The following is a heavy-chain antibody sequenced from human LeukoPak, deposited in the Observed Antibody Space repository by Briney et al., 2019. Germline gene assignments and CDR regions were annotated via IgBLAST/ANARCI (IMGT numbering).Heavy chain of an antibody. Sequence: SETLSLTCTVSGGSISSYYWSWIRQPPGKGLEWIGYIYYSGSTNYNPSLKSRVTISVDTSKNQFSLKLSSVTAADTAVYYYARGCSSTSCHDAFDIWGQGTMVTVSS. CDR3: ARGCSSTSCHDAFDI. D-gene: IGHD2-2*01. V-gene: IGHV4-59*01. CDR2: IYYSGST. J-gene: IGHJ3*02. CDR1: GGSISSYY.